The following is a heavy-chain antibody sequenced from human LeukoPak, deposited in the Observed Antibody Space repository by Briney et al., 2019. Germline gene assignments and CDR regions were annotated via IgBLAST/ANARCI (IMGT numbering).Heavy chain of an antibody. CDR3: AKEPWFGEHELDN. J-gene: IGHJ4*02. Sequence: PGGSLRLSCAASGFTFNSYGMHWVRQAPGKGLEWVASIRYDGNKKYYADSVKGRFTISRDNPNNTLYVQMNSMRLEDTAVYYCAKEPWFGEHELDNWGQGTLVTVSS. CDR2: IRYDGNKK. V-gene: IGHV3-30*02. CDR1: GFTFNSYG. D-gene: IGHD3-10*01.